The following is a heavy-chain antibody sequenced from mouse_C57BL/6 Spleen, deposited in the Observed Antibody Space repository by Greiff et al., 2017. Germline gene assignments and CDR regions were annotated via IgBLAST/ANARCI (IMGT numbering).Heavy chain of an antibody. CDR2: INPYNGDT. CDR3: ARSAYGYDGYFDY. Sequence: VQLQQSGPELVKPGDSVKISCKASGYSFTGYFMNWVMQSHGKSLEWIGRINPYNGDTFYNQKFKGKATLTVDKSSSTAHMGLRSLTSEDSAVYYCARSAYGYDGYFDYWGQGTTLTVSS. D-gene: IGHD2-2*01. CDR1: GYSFTGYF. J-gene: IGHJ2*01. V-gene: IGHV1-20*01.